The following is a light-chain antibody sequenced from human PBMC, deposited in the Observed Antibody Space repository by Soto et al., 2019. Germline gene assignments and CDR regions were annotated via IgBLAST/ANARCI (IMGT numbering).Light chain of an antibody. CDR3: QQYDNSAPLS. Sequence: EIVLTQSPVILSLSPGDRATLSCGASQRVRSSYVDWYQQNAGLAPRLLIYDGSSRASGILDRFSGSGSGTDFTLTIGRVERGDFAVYYLQQYDNSAPLSFGGGTKVEMK. CDR2: DGS. V-gene: IGKV3D-20*01. CDR1: QRVRSSY. J-gene: IGKJ4*01.